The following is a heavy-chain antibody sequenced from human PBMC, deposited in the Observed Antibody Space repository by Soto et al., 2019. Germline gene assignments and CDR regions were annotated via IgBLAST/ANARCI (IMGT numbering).Heavy chain of an antibody. CDR3: AREVYDFWSGYYTGLANDAFDI. J-gene: IGHJ3*02. D-gene: IGHD3-3*01. V-gene: IGHV3-11*01. CDR2: ISSSGSTI. Sequence: QVQLVESGGGLVKPGGSLRLSCAASGFTFSDYYMSWIRQAPGKGLEWVSYISSSGSTIYYADSVKGRFTISRDNAKNSLYLQMNSLRAEDTAVYYCAREVYDFWSGYYTGLANDAFDIWGQGTMVTVSS. CDR1: GFTFSDYY.